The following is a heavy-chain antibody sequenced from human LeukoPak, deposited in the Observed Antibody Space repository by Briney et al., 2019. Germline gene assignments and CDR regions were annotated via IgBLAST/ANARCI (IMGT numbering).Heavy chain of an antibody. CDR1: GFTFSSYS. J-gene: IGHJ4*02. CDR3: ARGGLGSWTFDS. CDR2: ISTSGSAI. Sequence: GGPLRLSCAASGFTFSSYSMNWVRQAPGKGLEWVSYISTSGSAIYYADSVKGRFSISRDNAKYSLFLQVNSPRAEDTAVYYCARGGLGSWTFDSWGQGTLVTVSS. V-gene: IGHV3-48*04. D-gene: IGHD1-26*01.